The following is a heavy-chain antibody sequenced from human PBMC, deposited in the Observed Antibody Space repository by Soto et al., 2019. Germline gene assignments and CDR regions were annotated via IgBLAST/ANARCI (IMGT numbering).Heavy chain of an antibody. Sequence: QVQLVQSGAEVKKPGSSVKVSCKTSGGDFSSYIVTWVRQAPGQGLEWMGRIIPMFGITNYAQKFHDRVTITADRFTFTAYMELSSLRFDDTGLYYCATDRAVNNAALSMAYWGQGTLVSVSS. CDR2: IIPMFGIT. D-gene: IGHD6-6*01. CDR3: ATDRAVNNAALSMAY. V-gene: IGHV1-69*08. J-gene: IGHJ4*02. CDR1: GGDFSSYI.